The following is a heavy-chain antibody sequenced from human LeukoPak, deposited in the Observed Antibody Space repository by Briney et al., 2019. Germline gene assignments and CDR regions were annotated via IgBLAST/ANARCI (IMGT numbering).Heavy chain of an antibody. D-gene: IGHD2-15*01. Sequence: SETLSLTCAVYGGSLSSYYWGWIRQPPGKGLEWIGSIYYSGSTYYNPSLKSRVTISVDTSKNQFSLKLSSVTAADTAVYYCARQKQTSIYCTGGSCYQYYMDVWGKGTTVTISS. V-gene: IGHV4-39*01. CDR3: ARQKQTSIYCTGGSCYQYYMDV. J-gene: IGHJ6*03. CDR2: IYYSGST. CDR1: GGSLSSYY.